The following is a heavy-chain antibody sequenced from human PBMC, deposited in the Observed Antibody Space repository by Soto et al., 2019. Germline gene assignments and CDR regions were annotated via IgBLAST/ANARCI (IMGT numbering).Heavy chain of an antibody. CDR1: GFTFDDYA. Sequence: GGSLRLSCAASGFTFDDYAMHWVRQAPGEGLEWVSGISWNSGSIGYADSVKGRFTISRDNAKNSLYLQMNSLRAEDAALYYCAKDIGTVATITYYFDYWGQGTLVTVSS. CDR3: AKDIGTVATITYYFDY. CDR2: ISWNSGSI. V-gene: IGHV3-9*01. J-gene: IGHJ4*02. D-gene: IGHD5-12*01.